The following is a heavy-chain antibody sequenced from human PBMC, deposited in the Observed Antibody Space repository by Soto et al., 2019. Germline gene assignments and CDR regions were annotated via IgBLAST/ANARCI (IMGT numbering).Heavy chain of an antibody. D-gene: IGHD6-6*01. Sequence: PSETLSLTCTVSGGSISSGGYYWSWIRQHPGKGLEWIGCVYYNGRTYYNPSLKSRITISVDTSKKHFSLKLSSVTAADTAVYYCASTKDYSSSLDYWGQGILVT. CDR2: VYYNGRT. V-gene: IGHV4-31*03. CDR1: GGSISSGGYY. CDR3: ASTKDYSSSLDY. J-gene: IGHJ4*02.